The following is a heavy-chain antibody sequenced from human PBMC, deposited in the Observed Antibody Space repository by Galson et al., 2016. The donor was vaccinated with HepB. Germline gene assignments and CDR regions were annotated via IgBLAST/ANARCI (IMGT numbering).Heavy chain of an antibody. V-gene: IGHV4-59*02. Sequence: ETLSLTCRVSGSSVSNHYWSWVRQSPEKGLEWLAYNYENGDINYNPSLESRVTISVDTSKNQFSLKLTSVTAADTALYYCARGHYDFEFWGQGLLVTVSS. D-gene: IGHD3-16*01. CDR1: GSSVSNHY. CDR2: NYENGDI. J-gene: IGHJ4*02. CDR3: ARGHYDFEF.